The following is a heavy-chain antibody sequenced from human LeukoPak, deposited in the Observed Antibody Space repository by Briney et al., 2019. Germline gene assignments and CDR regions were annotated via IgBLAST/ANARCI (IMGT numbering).Heavy chain of an antibody. D-gene: IGHD3-9*01. CDR3: ARGPHRVLRYFDWLGRRNAFDI. CDR1: GYTFTSYD. J-gene: IGHJ3*02. CDR2: MNPNSGNT. V-gene: IGHV1-8*01. Sequence: ASVKVSCKASGYTFTSYDTNWVRQATGQGLEWMGWMNPNSGNTGYAQKFQGRVTMTRNTSISTAYMELSSLRSEDTAVYYCARGPHRVLRYFDWLGRRNAFDIWGQGTMVTVSS.